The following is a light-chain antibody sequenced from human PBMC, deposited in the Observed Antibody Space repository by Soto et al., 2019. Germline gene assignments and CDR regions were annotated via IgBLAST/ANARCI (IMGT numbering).Light chain of an antibody. Sequence: ENVVTQSPGTLSLSLGERATLSCRASQSVSSKYVAWYQQKPGQAPRLLIYGTSRRATGIPDRFSGSGSGTEFSLTISRLEPEDFAVYYCQHYGSSPLETFGRGTKLEI. CDR2: GTS. V-gene: IGKV3-20*01. CDR3: QHYGSSPLET. CDR1: QSVSSKY. J-gene: IGKJ2*01.